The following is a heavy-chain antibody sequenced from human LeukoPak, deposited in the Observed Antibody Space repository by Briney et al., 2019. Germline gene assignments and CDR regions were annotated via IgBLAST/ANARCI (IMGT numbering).Heavy chain of an antibody. CDR1: GYSISSGYY. D-gene: IGHD1-26*01. J-gene: IGHJ4*02. Sequence: PSETLSLTCTVSGYSISSGYYWGWIRQPPGKGLEWIGSIYHSGSTYYNPSLKSRVTISVDTSKNQFSLKLSSVTAADTAVYYCAREGAGWEPYYFDYWGQGTLVTVSS. V-gene: IGHV4-38-2*02. CDR2: IYHSGST. CDR3: AREGAGWEPYYFDY.